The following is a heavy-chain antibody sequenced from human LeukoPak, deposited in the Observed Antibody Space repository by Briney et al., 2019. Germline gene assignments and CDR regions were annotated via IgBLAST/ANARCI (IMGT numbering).Heavy chain of an antibody. CDR3: ARDQDFYDSSGYGAFDI. D-gene: IGHD3-22*01. J-gene: IGHJ3*02. CDR2: IIPIFGTA. CDR1: GGTFSSYA. Sequence: ASVKVSCKASGGTFSSYAISWVRQAPGQGLEWMGGIIPIFGTANYAQKFQGRFTITTDESTSTAYMELSSLRSEDTAVYYCARDQDFYDSSGYGAFDIWGQGTMVTVSS. V-gene: IGHV1-69*05.